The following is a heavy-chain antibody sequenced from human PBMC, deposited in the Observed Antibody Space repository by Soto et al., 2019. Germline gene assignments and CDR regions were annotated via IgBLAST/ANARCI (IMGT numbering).Heavy chain of an antibody. CDR1: GDSISSNSAA. CDR2: TYYRSKWYK. V-gene: IGHV6-1*01. CDR3: VRTVGWLDP. Sequence: SQTLSLTCAISGDSISSNSAAWNWIRQSPSRGLEWLGRTYYRSKWYKEYAASVKSRITINPDTSKNQFSLQLNSVSPEDTAVYYCVRTVGWLDPWGQGTLLTVS. J-gene: IGHJ5*02. D-gene: IGHD2-15*01.